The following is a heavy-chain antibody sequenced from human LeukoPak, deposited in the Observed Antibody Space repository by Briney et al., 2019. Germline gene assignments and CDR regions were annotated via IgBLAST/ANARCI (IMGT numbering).Heavy chain of an antibody. CDR1: GYTLTELS. CDR2: INPSGGST. Sequence: ASVKVSCKVSGYTLTELSMHWVRQAPGQGLEWMGIINPSGGSTSYAQKFQGRVTMTRDMSTSTVYMELSSLRSEDTAVYYCARDYDSSGYTEYFQHWGQGTLVTVSS. J-gene: IGHJ1*01. D-gene: IGHD3-22*01. CDR3: ARDYDSSGYTEYFQH. V-gene: IGHV1-46*01.